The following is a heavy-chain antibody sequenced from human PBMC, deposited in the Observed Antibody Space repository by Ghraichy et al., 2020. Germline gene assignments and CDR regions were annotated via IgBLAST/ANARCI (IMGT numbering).Heavy chain of an antibody. V-gene: IGHV4-34*01. J-gene: IGHJ1*01. Sequence: SETLSLTCTVYGGSFTDYYWSWIRQPPGKGLEWIGEINYSGSTNYNRSLKSRVTISVDTPKSQFSLKLSSVTAADTAVYYCVRAYASSSGRFFPQWCQGTLVTVSS. CDR3: VRAYASSSGRFFPQ. CDR2: INYSGST. CDR1: GGSFTDYY. D-gene: IGHD6-6*01.